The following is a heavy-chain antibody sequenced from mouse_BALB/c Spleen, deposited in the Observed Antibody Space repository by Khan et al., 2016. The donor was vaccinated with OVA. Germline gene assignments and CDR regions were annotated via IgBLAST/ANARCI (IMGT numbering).Heavy chain of an antibody. Sequence: EVELVESGPGLVKPSQSLSLTCTVTGYSITSDYAWNWIRQFPGNKLEWMGYISSSGSTNYNPALQSRISITRHTSKNQFFLQLNSVTPEDTAKYYVACDGYRYNYAMDYWGQGTSVTVSS. CDR1: GYSITSDYA. V-gene: IGHV3-2*02. CDR2: ISSSGST. CDR3: ACDGYRYNYAMDY. J-gene: IGHJ4*01. D-gene: IGHD2-3*01.